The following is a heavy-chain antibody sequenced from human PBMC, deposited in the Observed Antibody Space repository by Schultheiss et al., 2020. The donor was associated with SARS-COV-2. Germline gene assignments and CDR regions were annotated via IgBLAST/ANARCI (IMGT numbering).Heavy chain of an antibody. V-gene: IGHV4-34*01. CDR3: ARGPITLRITMVRGVSHFDY. Sequence: SETLSLTCAVYGGSFSGYYWSWIRQPPGKGLEWIGEINHSGSTNYNPSLKSRVTISVDTSKNQFSLKLSSVTAADTAVYYCARGPITLRITMVRGVSHFDYWGQGTLVTVSS. CDR2: INHSGST. J-gene: IGHJ4*02. D-gene: IGHD3-10*01. CDR1: GGSFSGYY.